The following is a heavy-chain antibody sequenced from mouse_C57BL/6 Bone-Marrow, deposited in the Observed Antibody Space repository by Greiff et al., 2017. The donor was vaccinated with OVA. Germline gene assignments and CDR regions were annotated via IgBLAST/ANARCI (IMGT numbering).Heavy chain of an antibody. Sequence: EVKLMESGGGLVKPGGSLKLSCAASGFTFSDYGMHWVRQAPEKGLEWVAYISSGNSTIYYADTVTGRFTISRDNAKNTLFLQMTSLRSEDTAMYYCARSDYDYFDYWGQGTTLTVTS. V-gene: IGHV5-17*01. CDR3: ARSDYDYFDY. D-gene: IGHD2-4*01. J-gene: IGHJ2*01. CDR2: ISSGNSTI. CDR1: GFTFSDYG.